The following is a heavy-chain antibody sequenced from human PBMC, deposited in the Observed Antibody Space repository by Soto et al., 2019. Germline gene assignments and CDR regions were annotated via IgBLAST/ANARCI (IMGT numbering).Heavy chain of an antibody. D-gene: IGHD6-13*01. CDR2: INAGNGNT. J-gene: IGHJ4*02. CDR1: GYTFTSYA. V-gene: IGHV1-3*01. Sequence: QVQLVQSGAEVKKPGASVKVSCKASGYTFTSYAMHWVRQAPGQRLEWMGWINAGNGNTKYSQKFQDRVTITRDTSATTAYMELSNLISEDTAVYYCARSIAVAGYTFDYWGQGTLVTVSS. CDR3: ARSIAVAGYTFDY.